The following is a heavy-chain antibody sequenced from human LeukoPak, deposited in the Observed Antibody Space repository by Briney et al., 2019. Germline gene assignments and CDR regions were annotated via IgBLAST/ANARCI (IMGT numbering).Heavy chain of an antibody. J-gene: IGHJ5*02. CDR2: IYYSGST. CDR3: ARQLVDWFDP. D-gene: IGHD6-13*01. CDR1: GFTFSSYA. V-gene: IGHV4-59*05. Sequence: GSLRLSCAASGFTFSSYAMSWVRQAPGKGLEWIGSIYYSGSTYYNPSLKSRVTISVDTSKNQFSLKLSSVTAADTAVYYCARQLVDWFDPWGQGTLVTVSS.